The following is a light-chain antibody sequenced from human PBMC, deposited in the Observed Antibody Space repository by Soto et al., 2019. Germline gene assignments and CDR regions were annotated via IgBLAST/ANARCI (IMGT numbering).Light chain of an antibody. J-gene: IGKJ2*01. V-gene: IGKV3-20*01. CDR3: QQYGSSPYT. Sequence: EILLTQSPGTLALSPGERATLSCRASQSVRNSYLAWYQQKPGQAPRLLVYGASGRATGIPDRFSGSGSGTDFTLTISRLEPEDFAVYYCQQYGSSPYTFGQGTKLEI. CDR2: GAS. CDR1: QSVRNSY.